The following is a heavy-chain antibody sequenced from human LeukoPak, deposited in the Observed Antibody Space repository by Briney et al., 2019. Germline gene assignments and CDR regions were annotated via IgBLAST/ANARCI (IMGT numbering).Heavy chain of an antibody. CDR3: ARRLVYYGAGRYYWGYDY. Sequence: PGGSLRLSCAPSGFTFSRYSMNCLRQAPGKGLEWVSYISSSSSYTNYADSVKGRFTISRDNAKYSLYLKMKSMRAEDTAVYYCARRLVYYGAGRYYWGYDYWGQGTLVTVSS. CDR1: GFTFSRYS. CDR2: ISSSSSYT. D-gene: IGHD3-10*01. J-gene: IGHJ4*02. V-gene: IGHV3-21*05.